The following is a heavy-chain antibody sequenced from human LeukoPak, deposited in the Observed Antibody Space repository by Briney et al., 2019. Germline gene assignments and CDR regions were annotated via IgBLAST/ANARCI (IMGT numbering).Heavy chain of an antibody. CDR1: GYSFTSYW. Sequence: GESLKISCKGSGYSFTSYWIAWVRQMPGKGLECMGIIYPGDSDTRYSPSFQGQVTISADKSITTAYLQWSSLKASDTAMFYCGRLGGDYAGVFDYWGKGPLVTVSS. D-gene: IGHD4-17*01. J-gene: IGHJ4*02. V-gene: IGHV5-51*01. CDR3: GRLGGDYAGVFDY. CDR2: IYPGDSDT.